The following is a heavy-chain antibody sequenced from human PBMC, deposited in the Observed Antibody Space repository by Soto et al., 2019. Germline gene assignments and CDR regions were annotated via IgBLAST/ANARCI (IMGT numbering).Heavy chain of an antibody. CDR1: GFTFSSYS. CDR2: ISSSSSYI. Sequence: RLSCAASGFTFSSYSMNWVRQAPGKGLEWVSSISSSSSYIYYADSVKGRFTISRDNAKNSLYLQMNSLRAEDTAVYYCARQTYYDFWSGYFSYYYYYGMDVWGQGTTVTVSS. CDR3: ARQTYYDFWSGYFSYYYYYGMDV. D-gene: IGHD3-3*01. J-gene: IGHJ6*02. V-gene: IGHV3-21*01.